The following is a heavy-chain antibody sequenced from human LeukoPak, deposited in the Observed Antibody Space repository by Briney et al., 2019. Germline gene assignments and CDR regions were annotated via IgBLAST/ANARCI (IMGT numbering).Heavy chain of an antibody. J-gene: IGHJ4*02. CDR3: VRQGTVGEFDY. D-gene: IGHD1-26*01. CDR2: IKSDGSMT. CDR1: GFTFSSHW. Sequence: GRSLRLSCAASGFTFSSHWMHWVRQAPGKGLVWVSRIKSDGSMTNYADSVKGRFTISRDNAKNTLYVQMNSLSAEDTAVYYCVRQGTVGEFDYWGQGTLVTVSS. V-gene: IGHV3-74*01.